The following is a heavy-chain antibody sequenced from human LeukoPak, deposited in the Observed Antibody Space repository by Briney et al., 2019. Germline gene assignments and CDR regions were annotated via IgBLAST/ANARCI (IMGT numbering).Heavy chain of an antibody. CDR3: ARGSYIKLFY. D-gene: IGHD3-10*01. Sequence: PSETLSLTCTVSGGSINGYYWSWIRQPPGKGLEWIGYIYYSGTTNYNPSLESRVTISVDTSKNQFSLNLSSVTAADTAVYYCARGSYIKLFYWGQGTLVTVSS. CDR2: IYYSGTT. CDR1: GGSINGYY. V-gene: IGHV4-59*08. J-gene: IGHJ4*02.